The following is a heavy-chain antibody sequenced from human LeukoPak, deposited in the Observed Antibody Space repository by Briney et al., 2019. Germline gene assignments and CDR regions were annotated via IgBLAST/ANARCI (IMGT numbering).Heavy chain of an antibody. J-gene: IGHJ4*02. CDR3: ARDRLITMVRGVIGYFDY. Sequence: GGSLRLSCAASGFTVSSNYMSWVRQAPGKGLEWVSVIYSGGSTYYADSVKGRFTISRDNSKNTLYLQMNSLRAEDTAVYYCARDRLITMVRGVIGYFDYWGQGTLVTVSS. CDR1: GFTVSSNY. D-gene: IGHD3-10*01. V-gene: IGHV3-53*01. CDR2: IYSGGST.